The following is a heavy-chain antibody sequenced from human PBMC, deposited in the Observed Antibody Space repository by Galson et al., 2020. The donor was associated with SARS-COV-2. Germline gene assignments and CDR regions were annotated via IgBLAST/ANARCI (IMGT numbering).Heavy chain of an antibody. D-gene: IGHD4-17*01. Sequence: GESLKISCAAAGFPFSSYSMNWVRQAPGKGLEWISYITTTGTTIYYADSVKGRFTISRDNAGNSLYLQMNSLRDEDTAIYYCATLAGYFYNGDYFSDYWGQGALVTVSS. CDR2: ITTTGTTI. CDR1: GFPFSSYS. CDR3: ATLAGYFYNGDYFSDY. J-gene: IGHJ4*02. V-gene: IGHV3-48*02.